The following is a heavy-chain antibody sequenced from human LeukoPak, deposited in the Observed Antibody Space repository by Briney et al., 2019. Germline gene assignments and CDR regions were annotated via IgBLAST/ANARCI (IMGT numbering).Heavy chain of an antibody. CDR3: ASRISIFGVVISPSFDY. J-gene: IGHJ4*02. Sequence: SETLSLTCAVSGGSISSSNWWSWVRQPPGKGLEWIGEIYHSGSTNYNPSLKSRVTLSVDKSKNQFSLKLSSVTAADTAVYYCASRISIFGVVISPSFDYWGQGTLVTVSS. CDR1: GGSISSSNW. D-gene: IGHD3-3*01. CDR2: IYHSGST. V-gene: IGHV4-4*02.